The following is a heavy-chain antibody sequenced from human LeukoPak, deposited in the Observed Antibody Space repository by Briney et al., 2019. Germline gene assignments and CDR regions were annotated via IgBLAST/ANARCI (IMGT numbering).Heavy chain of an antibody. J-gene: IGHJ3*02. D-gene: IGHD1-26*01. CDR2: IKPNSGGT. CDR3: ARGVTRRQLLNAFDI. Sequence: ASVKVSCKASGYTFTSYGISWVRQAPGQGLEWMGWIKPNSGGTNYAQKFQGRVTMTRDTSISTAYMELSRLRSDDTAVYYCARGVTRRQLLNAFDIWGQGTMVTVSS. CDR1: GYTFTSYG. V-gene: IGHV1-2*02.